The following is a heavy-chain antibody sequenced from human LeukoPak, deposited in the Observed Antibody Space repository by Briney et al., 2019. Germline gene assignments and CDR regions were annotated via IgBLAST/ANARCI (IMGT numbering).Heavy chain of an antibody. CDR2: ISGSGENT. CDR1: GFTFNSYA. J-gene: IGHJ4*02. Sequence: PGGSLRLSCAASGFTFNSYAMSWVRQAPGKGLEWVSAISGSGENTNYADSVKGWFTMSRDNSRNMLYLQMNSLRDEDTAKYYCAKTVSGSYSYQGGDYWGQGTLVTVSS. CDR3: AKTVSGSYSYQGGDY. D-gene: IGHD3-16*02. V-gene: IGHV3-23*01.